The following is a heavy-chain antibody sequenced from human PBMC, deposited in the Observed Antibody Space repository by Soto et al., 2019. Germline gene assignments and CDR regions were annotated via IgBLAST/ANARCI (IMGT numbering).Heavy chain of an antibody. D-gene: IGHD4-17*01. Sequence: GGSLRLSCAASGFTFSSYAMSWVRQAPGKGLEWVSAISGSGGSTYYADSVKGRFTNSRDNSKNTLYLQMNSLRAEDTAVYYCAKNPRTLYGDYVGFDYWGQGTLVTVSS. CDR3: AKNPRTLYGDYVGFDY. CDR1: GFTFSSYA. V-gene: IGHV3-23*01. CDR2: ISGSGGST. J-gene: IGHJ4*02.